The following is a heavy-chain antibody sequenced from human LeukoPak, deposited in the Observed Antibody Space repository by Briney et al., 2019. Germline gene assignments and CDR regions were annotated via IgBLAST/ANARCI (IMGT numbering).Heavy chain of an antibody. V-gene: IGHV3-23*01. CDR3: AKDDGGYYDSSGYYNDAFDI. Sequence: TGGSLRLSCAASGFTFSNYAMSWVRQAPEKGLEWVSTIDASGGRAYYADSVKGRFTISRDISKNTLNLQMNSLRAEDTAVYYCAKDDGGYYDSSGYYNDAFDIWGQGTMVTVAS. J-gene: IGHJ3*02. CDR2: IDASGGRA. CDR1: GFTFSNYA. D-gene: IGHD3-22*01.